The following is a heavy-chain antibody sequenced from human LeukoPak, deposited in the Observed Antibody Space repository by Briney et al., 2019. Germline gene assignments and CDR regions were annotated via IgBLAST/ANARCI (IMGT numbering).Heavy chain of an antibody. CDR2: IYYSGST. CDR3: ARITFGVPRW. Sequence: SETLSLTCTVSGGSISSSSYYWGWIRQLPGKGLEWIGSIYYSGSTYYNPSLKSRVTISVDTSKNQFSLKLSSVTAADTAVYYCARITFGVPRWWGQGTLVTVSS. CDR1: GGSISSSSYY. V-gene: IGHV4-39*01. D-gene: IGHD3-16*01. J-gene: IGHJ4*02.